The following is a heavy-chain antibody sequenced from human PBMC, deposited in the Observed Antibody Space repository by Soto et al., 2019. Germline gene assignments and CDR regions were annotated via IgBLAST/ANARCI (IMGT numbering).Heavy chain of an antibody. D-gene: IGHD2-21*02. J-gene: IGHJ3*02. CDR3: ARDPFTVVTYDDAFDI. CDR1: GFTFSSYA. V-gene: IGHV3-21*01. Sequence: PGVSLRLSCAASGFTFSSYAMSWVRQAPGKGLEWVSSISSSSSYIYYADSVKGRFTTSRDNAKNSLYLQMNSLRAEDTAVYYCARDPFTVVTYDDAFDIWGQGTMVTVSS. CDR2: ISSSSSYI.